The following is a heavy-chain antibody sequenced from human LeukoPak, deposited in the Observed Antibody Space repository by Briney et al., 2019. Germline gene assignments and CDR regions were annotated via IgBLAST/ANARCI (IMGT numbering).Heavy chain of an antibody. CDR1: GGSISSYY. D-gene: IGHD2-21*01. CDR3: ARVPSVIDAFDI. V-gene: IGHV4-59*06. CDR2: IYYTGST. J-gene: IGHJ3*02. Sequence: PSETLSLTCTVSGGSISSYYWSRIRQHPGKGLEWIAYIYYTGSTYYNPSLKSRLTISVDRSKNQFSLRLSSMTAADTAVYYCARVPSVIDAFDIWGQGTMVTVSS.